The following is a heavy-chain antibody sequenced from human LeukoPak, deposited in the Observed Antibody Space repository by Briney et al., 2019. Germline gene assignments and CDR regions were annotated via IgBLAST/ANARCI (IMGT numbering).Heavy chain of an antibody. V-gene: IGHV3-30*18. CDR2: ISYDGSNK. Sequence: GRSLRLSFAASGFTFSSYGMHWVRQAPGKGLEWVAVISYDGSNKYYADSVKGRFTISRDNSKNTLYLQMNSLRAEDTAVYYCAKLTVVTPYDAFDIWGQGTMVTVSS. CDR1: GFTFSSYG. CDR3: AKLTVVTPYDAFDI. D-gene: IGHD4-23*01. J-gene: IGHJ3*02.